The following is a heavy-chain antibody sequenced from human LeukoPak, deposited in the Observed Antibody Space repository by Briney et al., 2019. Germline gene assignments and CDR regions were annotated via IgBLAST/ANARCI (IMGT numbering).Heavy chain of an antibody. D-gene: IGHD3-10*01. J-gene: IGHJ4*02. Sequence: SETLSLTCAVYGGSFSGYYWTWIRQSPGKGLEWIGEINHSGSTNYNPSLKSRVTISVDTSKNQFSLKLSSVTAADTAVCYCARDYGSGSYYLLPHFDYWGQGTLVTVSS. CDR3: ARDYGSGSYYLLPHFDY. CDR1: GGSFSGYY. CDR2: INHSGST. V-gene: IGHV4-34*01.